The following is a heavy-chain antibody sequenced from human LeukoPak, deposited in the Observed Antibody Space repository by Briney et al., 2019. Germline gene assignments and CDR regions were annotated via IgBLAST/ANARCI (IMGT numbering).Heavy chain of an antibody. D-gene: IGHD2-21*01. J-gene: IGHJ4*02. V-gene: IGHV1-2*02. CDR1: GYTFTGYY. CDR2: INPNSDYT. Sequence: GASVKVSCKASGYTFTGYYMHWVRQAPGQGLEWMGWINPNSDYTFYAQKFQGRVTLTRDTSISTVYMELTTLTSDDTALYYCAVAPGDYWGQGTLVGVSA. CDR3: AVAPGDY.